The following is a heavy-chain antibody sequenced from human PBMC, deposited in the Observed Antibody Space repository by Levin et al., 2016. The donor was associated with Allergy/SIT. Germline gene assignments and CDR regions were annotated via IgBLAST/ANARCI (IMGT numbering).Heavy chain of an antibody. V-gene: IGHV4-39*01. J-gene: IGHJ6*02. D-gene: IGHD6-13*01. Sequence: SETLSLTCTVSGGSISSSSYYWGWIRQPPGKGLEWIGSIYYSGSTYYNPSLKSRVTISVDTSKNQFSLKLSSVTAADTAVYYCARVPIAAAGTYYYYGMDVWGQGTTVTVSS. CDR1: GGSISSSSYY. CDR2: IYYSGST. CDR3: ARVPIAAAGTYYYYGMDV.